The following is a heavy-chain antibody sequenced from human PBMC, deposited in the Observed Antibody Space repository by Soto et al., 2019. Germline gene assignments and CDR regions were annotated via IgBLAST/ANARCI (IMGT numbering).Heavy chain of an antibody. J-gene: IGHJ5*02. D-gene: IGHD2-21*02. CDR1: GGSFSGYY. Sequence: ETLSLTCAVYGGSFSGYYWSWIRQPPGKGLEWIGEINHSGSTNYNPSLKSRVTISVDTSKNQFSLKLSSVTAADTAVYYCARASFIVVVTAIYNWFDPWGQGTLVTVSS. V-gene: IGHV4-34*01. CDR3: ARASFIVVVTAIYNWFDP. CDR2: INHSGST.